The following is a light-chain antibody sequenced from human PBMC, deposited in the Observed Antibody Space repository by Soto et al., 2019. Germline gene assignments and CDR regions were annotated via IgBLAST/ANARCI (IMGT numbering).Light chain of an antibody. CDR3: QQYDSSPIT. Sequence: EIVLTQSPVTLSLSPGERATLSCRASQSISTSHLAWFQQRPGQAPRLLIYGASRRATGIPDRFSGSGSGTDFTLTISRLEPEDFAVYYCQQYDSSPITFGQGTRLEIK. CDR2: GAS. CDR1: QSISTSH. J-gene: IGKJ5*01. V-gene: IGKV3-20*01.